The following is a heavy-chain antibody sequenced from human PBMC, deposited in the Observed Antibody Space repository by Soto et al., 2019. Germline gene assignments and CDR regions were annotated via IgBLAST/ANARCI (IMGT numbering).Heavy chain of an antibody. CDR1: GFTFSDSY. V-gene: IGHV3-11*01. CDR2: ISSSGSTI. J-gene: IGHJ6*02. CDR3: ASRNSFYYGMDV. Sequence: QVQLVESGGGLVKPGGSLRLSCAASGFTFSDSYMTWIRQAPGKGLEWVSYISSSGSTIYNADSVKGRFTISRDNAKNSLYLQMNSLRAEDTAVYYCASRNSFYYGMDVWGQGTTVTVSS.